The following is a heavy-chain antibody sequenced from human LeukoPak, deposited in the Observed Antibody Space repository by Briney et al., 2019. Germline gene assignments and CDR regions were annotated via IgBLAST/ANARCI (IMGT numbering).Heavy chain of an antibody. D-gene: IGHD3-3*01. Sequence: SETLSLTCAVYGGSFSAYYWSWIRQPPGKGLEWIGEINHSGSTNYNPSLKSRVTISVDTSKNQFSLKLSSVTAADTAVYYCARVGYYDFWKGAFDIWGQGTMVTVSS. V-gene: IGHV4-34*01. CDR2: INHSGST. CDR3: ARVGYYDFWKGAFDI. J-gene: IGHJ3*02. CDR1: GGSFSAYY.